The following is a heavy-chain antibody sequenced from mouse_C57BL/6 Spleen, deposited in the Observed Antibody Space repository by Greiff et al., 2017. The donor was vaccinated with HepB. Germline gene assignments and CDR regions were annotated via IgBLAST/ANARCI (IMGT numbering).Heavy chain of an antibody. CDR1: GFTFSSYT. D-gene: IGHD2-5*01. CDR2: ISGGGGNT. Sequence: EVKLMESGGGLVKPGGSLKLSCAASGFTFSSYTMSWVRQTPEKRLEWVATISGGGGNTYYPDSVKGRFTISRDNAKNTLYLQMSSLRSEDTALYYCARHAYSNGDAMDYWGQGTSVTVSS. V-gene: IGHV5-9*01. J-gene: IGHJ4*01. CDR3: ARHAYSNGDAMDY.